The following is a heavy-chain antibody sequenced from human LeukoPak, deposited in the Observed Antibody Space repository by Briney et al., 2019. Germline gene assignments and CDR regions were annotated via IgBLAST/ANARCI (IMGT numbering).Heavy chain of an antibody. CDR1: GYTFTGYY. J-gene: IGHJ3*02. V-gene: IGHV1-2*02. D-gene: IGHD6-13*01. CDR3: ARDGLGIAAAGMRFDI. CDR2: INPNSGGT. Sequence: ASVKVSCKASGYTFTGYYMHWVRQAPGQGLEWMGWINPNSGGTNYAQKFQGRVTMTRDTSISTAYMELSRLRSDDTAVYYCARDGLGIAAAGMRFDIWGQGTMVTVSS.